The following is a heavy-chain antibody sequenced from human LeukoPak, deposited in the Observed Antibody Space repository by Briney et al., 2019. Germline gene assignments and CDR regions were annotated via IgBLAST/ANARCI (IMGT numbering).Heavy chain of an antibody. V-gene: IGHV4-39*01. CDR1: GGSISSSSYY. CDR3: ARHKALWFGEL. D-gene: IGHD3-10*01. Sequence: SGTLSLTCTVSGGSISSSSYYWGWIRQPPGKGLEWIGSIYYSGSTYYNPSLKSRVTISVDTSKNQFSLKLSSVTAADTAVYYCARHKALWFGELWGQGTLVTVSS. CDR2: IYYSGST. J-gene: IGHJ4*02.